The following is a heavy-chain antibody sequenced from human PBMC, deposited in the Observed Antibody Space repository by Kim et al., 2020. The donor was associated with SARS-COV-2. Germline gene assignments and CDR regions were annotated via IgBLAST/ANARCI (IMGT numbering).Heavy chain of an antibody. CDR3: ARGDRFDGDALNCFDH. V-gene: IGHV3-30*03. J-gene: IGHJ5*02. CDR1: GFTFSNYG. Sequence: GGSLRLSCAASGFTFSNYGMHWVRQAPGKGLEWVAVISYDGSNKYYADSVKGRFTISRDTSKNTLYLQMNSLRVEDTAVYYCARGDRFDGDALNCFDHGG. D-gene: IGHD2-21*01. CDR2: ISYDGSNK.